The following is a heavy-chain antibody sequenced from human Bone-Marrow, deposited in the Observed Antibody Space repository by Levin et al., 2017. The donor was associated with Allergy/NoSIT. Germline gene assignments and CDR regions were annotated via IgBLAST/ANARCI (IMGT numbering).Heavy chain of an antibody. CDR3: ARRAYGDY. CDR1: GFTFCGYE. D-gene: IGHD5-12*01. CDR2: ISSSGSNI. V-gene: IGHV3-48*03. J-gene: IGHJ4*02. Sequence: GESLKISCAASGFTFCGYEMNWVRQAPGKGLEWLSNISSSGSNIYYADSVKGRFTISRDNAKNSLYLEMNSLRAEDTAVYYCARRAYGDYWGQGTLVTVSS.